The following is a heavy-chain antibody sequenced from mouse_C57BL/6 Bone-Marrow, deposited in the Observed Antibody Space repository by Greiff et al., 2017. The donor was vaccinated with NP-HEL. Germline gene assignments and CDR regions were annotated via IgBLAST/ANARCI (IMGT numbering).Heavy chain of an antibody. D-gene: IGHD2-1*01. CDR1: GYTFTSYW. CDR2: IDPSDSYT. CDR3: ARWRGPYGNYGYYYAMDY. V-gene: IGHV1-59*01. Sequence: VQLQQPGAELVRPGTSVKLSCKASGYTFTSYWMHWVKQRPGQGLEWIGVIDPSDSYTNYNQKFKGKATLTVDTSSSTAYMQLSSLTSEDSAVYYCARWRGPYGNYGYYYAMDYWGQGTSVTVSS. J-gene: IGHJ4*01.